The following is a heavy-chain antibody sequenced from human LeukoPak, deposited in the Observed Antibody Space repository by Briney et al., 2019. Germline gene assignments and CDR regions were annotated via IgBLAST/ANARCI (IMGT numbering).Heavy chain of an antibody. CDR1: GFTFSSYA. Sequence: PGGSLRLSCAASGFTFSSYAIHWVRQAPGKGLEWVAIISHDGSNKYYADSVKGRFTISRDNAKNSLYLQMNSLRDEDTAVYYCARFPHYYDSSGYSFWGQGTLVTVSS. V-gene: IGHV3-30-3*01. CDR3: ARFPHYYDSSGYSF. D-gene: IGHD3-22*01. CDR2: ISHDGSNK. J-gene: IGHJ4*02.